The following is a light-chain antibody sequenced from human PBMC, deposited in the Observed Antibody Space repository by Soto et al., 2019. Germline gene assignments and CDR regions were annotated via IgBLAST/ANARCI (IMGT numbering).Light chain of an antibody. V-gene: IGKV3-11*01. CDR2: DAS. Sequence: EIVLTQSPATLSLSPGERATLSCRASQSVSSYLAWSQQKPGQAPRLLIYDASNRATGIPARFSGRGSGTDFTLTISSLEPEDFAVYYCQQRSNWSWTFRQGTQVEIK. CDR1: QSVSSY. CDR3: QQRSNWSWT. J-gene: IGKJ1*01.